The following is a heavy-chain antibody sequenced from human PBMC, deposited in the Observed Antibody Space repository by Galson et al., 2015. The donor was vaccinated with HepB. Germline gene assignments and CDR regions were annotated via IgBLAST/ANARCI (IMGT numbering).Heavy chain of an antibody. V-gene: IGHV1-69*13. D-gene: IGHD3-22*01. CDR2: IIPIFGTA. J-gene: IGHJ5*02. CDR1: GGTFSSYA. CDR3: ARGEDYYDSSGYFGWFDP. Sequence: SVKVSCKASGGTFSSYAISWVRQAPGQGLEWMGGIIPIFGTANYAQKFQGRVTITADESTSTAYMELSSLRSEDTVVYYCARGEDYYDSSGYFGWFDPWGQGTLVTVSS.